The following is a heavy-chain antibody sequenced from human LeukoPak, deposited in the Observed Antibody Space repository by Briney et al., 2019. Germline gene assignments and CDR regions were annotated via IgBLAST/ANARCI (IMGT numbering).Heavy chain of an antibody. CDR1: GFTFSSYA. Sequence: GGSLRLSCAASGFTFSSYAMSWVRQAPGKGLEWVSAISGSGGSTYYADSVKGRFTISRDNAKSTVHLQMNSHRAEDTATYYCARDQVGTMPLDFWGQGTLVTVSS. CDR3: ARDQVGTMPLDF. J-gene: IGHJ4*02. CDR2: ISGSGGST. V-gene: IGHV3-23*01. D-gene: IGHD1-26*01.